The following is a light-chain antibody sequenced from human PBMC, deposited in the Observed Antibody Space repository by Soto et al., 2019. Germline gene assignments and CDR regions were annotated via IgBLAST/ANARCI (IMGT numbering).Light chain of an antibody. Sequence: DIVLTQSPLSLPVTPGEPASISCRSSQSLLSSNGNNYLDWYLQKPGQSPQVLIYLGSNRASGVPDRFSGSGSGTDFTLKISRVEAEDGGVYYCMQGLTTPLTFGGGTKVEIK. CDR3: MQGLTTPLT. CDR1: QSLLSSNGNNY. V-gene: IGKV2-28*01. CDR2: LGS. J-gene: IGKJ4*01.